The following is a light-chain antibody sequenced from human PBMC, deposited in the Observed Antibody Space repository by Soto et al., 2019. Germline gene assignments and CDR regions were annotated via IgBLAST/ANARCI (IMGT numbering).Light chain of an antibody. V-gene: IGKV4-1*01. J-gene: IGKJ5*01. CDR1: QSVLYSSNNKNY. CDR2: WAS. CDR3: QQYYSPPLT. Sequence: DIVMTQSPDSLAVSLGERATINCKSSQSVLYSSNNKNYLAWYQQKPGHPPKLLIYWASTRESGVPDRFSGSGSRTDFTLTISSLQAEDVAVYYCQQYYSPPLTFGQGTRLEI.